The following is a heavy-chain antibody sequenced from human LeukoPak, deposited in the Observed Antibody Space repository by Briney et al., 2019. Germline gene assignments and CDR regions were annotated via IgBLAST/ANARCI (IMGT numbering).Heavy chain of an antibody. D-gene: IGHD6-6*01. V-gene: IGHV5-51*01. J-gene: IGHJ4*02. Sequence: GESLKVSCKGSGYTFASHWIGWVRPTPEKGLEWMGMIYPGDSDTRYSPSFQGQVTISVDKSISTAYLQWSSLKASDTAMYYCARQGGSSPTADCRGQGTLVTVSS. CDR1: GYTFASHW. CDR3: ARQGGSSPTADC. CDR2: IYPGDSDT.